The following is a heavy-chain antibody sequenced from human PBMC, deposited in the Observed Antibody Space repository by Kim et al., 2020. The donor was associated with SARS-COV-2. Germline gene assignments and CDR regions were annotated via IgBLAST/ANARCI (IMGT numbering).Heavy chain of an antibody. J-gene: IGHJ4*02. CDR3: ARGPYYDSSGPSLFNYFDY. Sequence: SETLSLTCAVYGGSFSGYYWSWIRQPPGKGLEWIGEINHSGSTNYNPSLKSRVTISVDTSKNQFSLKLSSVTAADTAVYYCARGPYYDSSGPSLFNYFDYWGQGTLVTVSS. CDR1: GGSFSGYY. CDR2: INHSGST. V-gene: IGHV4-34*01. D-gene: IGHD3-22*01.